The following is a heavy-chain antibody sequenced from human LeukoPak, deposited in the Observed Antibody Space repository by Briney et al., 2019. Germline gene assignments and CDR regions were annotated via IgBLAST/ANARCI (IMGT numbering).Heavy chain of an antibody. Sequence: NSSETLSLTCTVSGYSISNGYFWGWIRQPPGKGLECIGAIYHSGSIYYNPSLKGRVTISVDTSKNQFSLKLNSPTAADTAVYYCAREGGPDDYGDYVPRPYYYYYGMDVWGQGTTVTVSS. J-gene: IGHJ6*02. CDR3: AREGGPDDYGDYVPRPYYYYYGMDV. CDR2: IYHSGSI. CDR1: GYSISNGYF. D-gene: IGHD4-17*01. V-gene: IGHV4-38-2*02.